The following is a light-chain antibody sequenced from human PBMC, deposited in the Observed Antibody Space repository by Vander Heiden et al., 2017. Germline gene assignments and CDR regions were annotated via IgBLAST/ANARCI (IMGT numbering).Light chain of an antibody. Sequence: DIPMTQSPSSLSASLGDRVTITCRTSQSINSYLTWYQQKPGRAPKLLIYAASSLQSGVPSRFSGSGSGTDFTLTITSLQPEDFATYFCQQSYSTPYTFGQGTNLQIK. V-gene: IGKV1-39*01. J-gene: IGKJ2*01. CDR2: AAS. CDR3: QQSYSTPYT. CDR1: QSINSY.